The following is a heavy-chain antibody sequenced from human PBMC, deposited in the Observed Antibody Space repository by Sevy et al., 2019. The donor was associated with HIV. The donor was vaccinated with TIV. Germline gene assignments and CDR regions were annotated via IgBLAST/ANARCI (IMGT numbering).Heavy chain of an antibody. V-gene: IGHV4-59*01. CDR1: GGSI. J-gene: IGHJ4*02. D-gene: IGHD6-13*01. CDR2: IYSTGST. CDR3: ARDRVQAAGHFDY. Sequence: SETLSLTCTVSGGSIRQPPGKGLEWIADIYSTGSTNYNPSLKSRVIMSIDTSKNQFSLKLTSVTAADTATYYCARDRVQAAGHFDYWGQGTLVTVSS.